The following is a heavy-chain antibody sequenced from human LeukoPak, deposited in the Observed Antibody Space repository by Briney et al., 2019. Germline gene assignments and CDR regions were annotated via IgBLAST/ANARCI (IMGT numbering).Heavy chain of an antibody. CDR3: AKGPYYDSSGPEVI. CDR1: GFTFSSYA. V-gene: IGHV3-23*01. D-gene: IGHD3-22*01. Sequence: PGGSLRLSCAASGFTFSSYALSWVRQAPGKGLEWVSGFYGSGDSTYYADSVKGRFTISRDNSKNTLYLQMNSLRAEDTAVYYCAKGPYYDSSGPEVIWGQGTMVTVSS. J-gene: IGHJ3*02. CDR2: FYGSGDST.